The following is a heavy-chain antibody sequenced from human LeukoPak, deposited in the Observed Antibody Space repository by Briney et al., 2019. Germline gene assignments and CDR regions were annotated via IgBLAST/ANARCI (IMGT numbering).Heavy chain of an antibody. CDR1: GFTFNTFN. D-gene: IGHD3-9*01. CDR3: ARGHYDVLAASYKWTPDY. V-gene: IGHV3-21*01. J-gene: IGHJ4*02. CDR2: ITSGGDYI. Sequence: PGGSLRLSCAASGFTFNTFNMNWVRQAPGKGLEWVSSITSGGDYIYYAGSVKGRFTTSRDNAKSSLSLQLNSLRVEDTAVYYCARGHYDVLAASYKWTPDYWGQGTLVTVSS.